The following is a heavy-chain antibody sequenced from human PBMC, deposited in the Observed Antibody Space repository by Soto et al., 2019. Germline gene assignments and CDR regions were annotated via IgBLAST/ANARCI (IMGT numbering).Heavy chain of an antibody. CDR2: IYYSGST. J-gene: IGHJ6*02. D-gene: IGHD3-16*01. CDR3: ARGTTFGNYYYYGMDV. CDR1: GGSISSGGYY. V-gene: IGHV4-31*03. Sequence: QVQLQESGPGLVKPSQTLSLTCTVSGGSISSGGYYWSWIRQHPGKGLEWIGYIYYSGSTYYNPSLKSRVTRSVDTSKNQFSLKLSSVTAADTAVYYCARGTTFGNYYYYGMDVWGQGTTVTVSS.